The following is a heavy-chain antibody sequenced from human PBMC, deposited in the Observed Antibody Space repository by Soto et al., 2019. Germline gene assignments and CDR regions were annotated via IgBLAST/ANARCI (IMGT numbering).Heavy chain of an antibody. J-gene: IGHJ4*02. CDR2: IRRSGSTI. D-gene: IGHD4-17*01. CDR1: GFTFSDYY. V-gene: IGHV3-11*01. CDR3: ARVFPFSGYGDYGGFDY. Sequence: GGSLRLSCAASGFTFSDYYMSWIRQAPGKGLEWVSYIRRSGSTIYYADSVKDRFTISRDNAKNSLYLQMNSLRAEDTAVYYCARVFPFSGYGDYGGFDYWGQGTLVTVSS.